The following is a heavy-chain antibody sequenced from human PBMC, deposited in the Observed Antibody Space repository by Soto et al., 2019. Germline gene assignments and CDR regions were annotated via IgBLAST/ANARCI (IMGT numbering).Heavy chain of an antibody. CDR3: AKSDIAAAGTGFDY. Sequence: GGSLRLSCAAFGFTFSSYAMIRVRQAPGKGLEWVSAISGSGGSTYYADSVKGRFTISRDNSKNTLYLQMNSLRAEDTAVYYCAKSDIAAAGTGFDYWGQGTLVTVSS. CDR1: GFTFSSYA. D-gene: IGHD6-13*01. CDR2: ISGSGGST. J-gene: IGHJ4*02. V-gene: IGHV3-23*01.